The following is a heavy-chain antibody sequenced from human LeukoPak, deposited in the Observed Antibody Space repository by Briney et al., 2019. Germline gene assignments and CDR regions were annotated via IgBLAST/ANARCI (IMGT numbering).Heavy chain of an antibody. V-gene: IGHV4-34*01. J-gene: IGHJ6*03. CDR2: INHSGST. CDR3: AREGRSSSSRYYYYYYMVV. Sequence: SETLSLTCAVYGASFSGYYWSWFRQPPGKGLEWIGEINHSGSTNYNPSLKSRVTISVDTSKNQFSLKLSAVTAANTAVYYCAREGRSSSSRYYYYYYMVVLGEGNTVTVSS. D-gene: IGHD6-6*01. CDR1: GASFSGYY.